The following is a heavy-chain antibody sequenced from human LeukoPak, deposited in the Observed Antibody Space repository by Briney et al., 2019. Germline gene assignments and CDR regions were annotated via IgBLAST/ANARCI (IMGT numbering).Heavy chain of an antibody. CDR3: ARREQEFFDY. D-gene: IGHD1/OR15-1a*01. J-gene: IGHJ4*02. CDR2: IYYSGST. CDR1: GGSFSSSSYY. V-gene: IGHV4-39*01. Sequence: PSETLSLTCTVSGGSFSSSSYYWGWIRQPPGKGLEWIGRIYYSGSTYYNPSLESRVTITVDTSKNQFSLKLSSVTAADTAVYYCARREQEFFDYWGQGTLVTVSS.